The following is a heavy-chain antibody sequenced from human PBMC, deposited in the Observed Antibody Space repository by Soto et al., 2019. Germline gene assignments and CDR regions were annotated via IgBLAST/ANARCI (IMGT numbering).Heavy chain of an antibody. CDR1: GFTFSSYA. Sequence: GGSLRLSCAASGFTFSSYAMHWVRQAPGKGLEWVAVISYDGSNKYYADSVKGRFTISRDNSKNTLYLQMSSLRAEDTAVYYCARDGRGDYYYYGMDVWGQGTTVTVSS. CDR3: ARDGRGDYYYYGMDV. J-gene: IGHJ6*02. D-gene: IGHD3-10*01. V-gene: IGHV3-30-3*01. CDR2: ISYDGSNK.